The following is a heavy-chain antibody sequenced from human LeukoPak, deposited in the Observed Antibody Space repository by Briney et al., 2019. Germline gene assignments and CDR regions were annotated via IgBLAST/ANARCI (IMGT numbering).Heavy chain of an antibody. Sequence: GGTLRLSCAASGFTFSSYGMSWVRQAPGKGLEWVSAISGSGGSTYYADSVKGRFTITRDNSKNTLYLQMNSLRAEDTAVYYCAKDVGATTDYWGQGTLVTVSS. J-gene: IGHJ4*02. V-gene: IGHV3-23*01. D-gene: IGHD1-26*01. CDR3: AKDVGATTDY. CDR2: ISGSGGST. CDR1: GFTFSSYG.